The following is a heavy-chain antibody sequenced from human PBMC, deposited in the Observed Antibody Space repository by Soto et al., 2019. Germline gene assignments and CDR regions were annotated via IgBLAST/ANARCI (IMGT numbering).Heavy chain of an antibody. CDR2: LDHEGGCT. D-gene: IGHD3-3*01. J-gene: IGHJ6*03. V-gene: IGHV3-74*01. CDR3: ATDRGGVTNYEVVINASHMGV. CDR1: GFTFRPYW. Sequence: EVQLVESGGALVQPGGSLRLSCAASGFTFRPYWLYWVRQAPGKGLVWVSRLDHEGGCTIYADSVKGRFTISRDNARNTLYLQMESLRGEDTAVYYCATDRGGVTNYEVVINASHMGVWGKWTTFTVSS.